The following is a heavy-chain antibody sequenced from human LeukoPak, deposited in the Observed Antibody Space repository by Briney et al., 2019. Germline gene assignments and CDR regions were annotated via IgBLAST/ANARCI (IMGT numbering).Heavy chain of an antibody. J-gene: IGHJ4*02. V-gene: IGHV3-74*01. D-gene: IGHD4-23*01. CDR2: INSDGSST. Sequence: PGGSLRLSCAASGFTFSSYWMLWVRQAPGKGLVWVSRINSDGSSTSYADSVKGRFTISRDNAKNTLYLQMNSLRAEDTAVYYCAREGYGGPFDYWGQGTLVTVSS. CDR1: GFTFSSYW. CDR3: AREGYGGPFDY.